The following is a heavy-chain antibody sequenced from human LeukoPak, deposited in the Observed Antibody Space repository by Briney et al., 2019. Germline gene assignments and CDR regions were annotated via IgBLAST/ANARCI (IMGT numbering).Heavy chain of an antibody. Sequence: GGSLRLSCSASGFIFSNYWMTWVRQAPGKGLEWVANIKQDGSEKYYVDSVKGRFTISRDNAKKSLYLQMNSLRAEDTAVYFCARDMIILQSWGQGTLVTVS. CDR2: IKQDGSEK. J-gene: IGHJ5*02. D-gene: IGHD3-16*01. CDR1: GFIFSNYW. CDR3: ARDMIILQS. V-gene: IGHV3-7*04.